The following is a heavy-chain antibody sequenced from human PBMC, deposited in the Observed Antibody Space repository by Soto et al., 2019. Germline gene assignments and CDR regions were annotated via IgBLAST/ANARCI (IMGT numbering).Heavy chain of an antibody. CDR1: GFTFSNAW. D-gene: IGHD6-19*01. Sequence: GGSLRLSCAASGFTFSNAWMNWVRQAPGKGLEWVGRIKSKTDGGTTDYAAPVKGRFTISRDDSKNTLYLQMNSLKTEDTAVYYCTTRATILIAVAEWFFDYWGQGTLVTVSS. CDR3: TTRATILIAVAEWFFDY. V-gene: IGHV3-15*07. J-gene: IGHJ4*02. CDR2: IKSKTDGGTT.